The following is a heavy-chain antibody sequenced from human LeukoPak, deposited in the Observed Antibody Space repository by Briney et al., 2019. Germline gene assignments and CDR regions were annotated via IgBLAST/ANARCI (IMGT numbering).Heavy chain of an antibody. CDR2: IKQDGSEK. V-gene: IGHV3-7*01. D-gene: IGHD2-15*01. CDR3: AKTPGANIVVVVAARALVDY. CDR1: GFTFSSYW. Sequence: PGGSLRLSCAASGFTFSSYWMSWVRQAPGKGLEWVANIKQDGSEKYYVDSVKGRFTISRDNAKNSLYQQMNNLRAEDTAVYYCAKTPGANIVVVVAARALVDYWGQGTLVTVSS. J-gene: IGHJ4*02.